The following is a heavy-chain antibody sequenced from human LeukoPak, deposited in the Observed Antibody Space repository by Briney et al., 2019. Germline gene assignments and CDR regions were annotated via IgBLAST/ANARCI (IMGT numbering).Heavy chain of an antibody. Sequence: GASVTVSCKASGGTFSSYAISWVRQAPGQGLEWMGRIIPILGIANYAQKFQGRVTITADKSTSTAYMELSSLRSEDTAAYYCARDLGYSGYADYYFDYWGQGTLVTVSS. CDR1: GGTFSSYA. CDR2: IIPILGIA. D-gene: IGHD5-12*01. CDR3: ARDLGYSGYADYYFDY. J-gene: IGHJ4*02. V-gene: IGHV1-69*04.